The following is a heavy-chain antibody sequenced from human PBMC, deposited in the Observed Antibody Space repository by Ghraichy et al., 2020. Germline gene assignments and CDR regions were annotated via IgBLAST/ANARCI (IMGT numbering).Heavy chain of an antibody. D-gene: IGHD1-26*01. Sequence: SGPTLVKPTQTLTLTCTFSGFSLSSIGVGVGWIRQPPGKALEWLALIYWDDDQRYSPSLKSRLTITKDTSKNQVVLTLTNMDPVDTATYYCAHRGAPGVFDYWGQGTLVTVSS. CDR2: IYWDDDQ. J-gene: IGHJ4*02. V-gene: IGHV2-5*02. CDR1: GFSLSSIGVG. CDR3: AHRGAPGVFDY.